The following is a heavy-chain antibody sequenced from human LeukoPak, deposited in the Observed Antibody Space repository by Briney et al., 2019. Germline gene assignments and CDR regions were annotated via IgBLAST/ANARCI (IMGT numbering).Heavy chain of an antibody. D-gene: IGHD3-16*01. V-gene: IGHV1-46*01. CDR1: GYTFTSYG. J-gene: IGHJ4*02. CDR2: INPSGGST. Sequence: GASVKVSCKASGYTFTSYGISWVRQAPGQGLEWMGIINPSGGSTSYAQKFQGRVTMTRDTSTSTVYMELSSLRSEDTAVYYCARDIRPLYGGDYWGQGTLVTVSS. CDR3: ARDIRPLYGGDY.